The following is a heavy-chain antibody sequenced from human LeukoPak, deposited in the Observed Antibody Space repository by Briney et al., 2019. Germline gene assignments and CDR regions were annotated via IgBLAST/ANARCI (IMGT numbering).Heavy chain of an antibody. D-gene: IGHD2-21*01. CDR2: IYYSGST. CDR1: GGSISSSSYY. CDR3: ALLSSLLMAFDI. J-gene: IGHJ3*02. Sequence: SETLSLTCTVSGGSISSSSYYWSWIRQHPGKGLEWIGYIYYSGSTYYNPSLKSRVTISVDTSKNQFSLKLSSVTAADTAVYYCALLSSLLMAFDIWGQGTMVTVSS. V-gene: IGHV4-31*03.